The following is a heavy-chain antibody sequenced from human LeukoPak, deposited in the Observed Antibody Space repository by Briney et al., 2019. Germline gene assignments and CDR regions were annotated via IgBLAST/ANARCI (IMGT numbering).Heavy chain of an antibody. CDR2: ISSSGSIM. V-gene: IGHV3-48*03. CDR3: ARDYAYTMDV. CDR1: GFTFSSYE. D-gene: IGHD2-2*01. Sequence: PGGSLRLSCAASGFTFSSYELNWVRQAPGKGLECISYISSSGSIMYYADSVEGRLTISRDNAKNSLYLQMNSLRAEDTAVYYCARDYAYTMDVWGQGTTVTVSS. J-gene: IGHJ6*02.